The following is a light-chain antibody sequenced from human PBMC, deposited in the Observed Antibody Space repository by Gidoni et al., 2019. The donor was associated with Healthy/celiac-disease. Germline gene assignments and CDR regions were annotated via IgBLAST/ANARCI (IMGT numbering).Light chain of an antibody. J-gene: IGLJ2*01. Sequence: QSVLTQPPSASGTPGQRVTISCSGSSSNIGDNTVNWYQQLPGTAPKLLICNNNQRPSGVPDRFSGSKSGTSASLAISGLQSEDEADYYCAAWDDSLNGVVFGGGTKLTVL. CDR2: NNN. CDR3: AAWDDSLNGVV. V-gene: IGLV1-44*01. CDR1: SSNIGDNT.